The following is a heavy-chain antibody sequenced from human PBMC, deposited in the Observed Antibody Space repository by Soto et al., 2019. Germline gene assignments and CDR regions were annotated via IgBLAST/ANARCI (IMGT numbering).Heavy chain of an antibody. D-gene: IGHD6-6*01. Sequence: SETLSLTCTVSGGSISSSYWSWIRQPPGKGLEYIGYIYHSGSINYKPSLKSRVTISLDTSKNQFSLKLSSVTAADTAVYYCARGWEYSRSMAGWGQGTTVTVS. V-gene: IGHV4-59*01. J-gene: IGHJ6*02. CDR1: GGSISSSY. CDR3: ARGWEYSRSMAG. CDR2: IYHSGSI.